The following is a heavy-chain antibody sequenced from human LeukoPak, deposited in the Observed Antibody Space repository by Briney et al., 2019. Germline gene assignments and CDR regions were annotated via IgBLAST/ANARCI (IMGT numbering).Heavy chain of an antibody. V-gene: IGHV3-23*01. CDR1: GFTFNKYD. D-gene: IGHD3-22*01. J-gene: IGHJ4*02. CDR3: TRDRVHNYYDSSGYHY. Sequence: GGSLRLSCAASGFTFNKYDMYWIRQAPGKGLECVSVTSRDGLTYYADSVKGRFTISRDNSQNTLSLQMNSLKTEDTAVYYCTRDRVHNYYDSSGYHYWGQGTLVTVSS. CDR2: TSRDGLT.